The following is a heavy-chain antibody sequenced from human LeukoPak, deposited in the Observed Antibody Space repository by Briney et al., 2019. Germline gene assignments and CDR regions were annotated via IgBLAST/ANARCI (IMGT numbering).Heavy chain of an antibody. Sequence: PSETLSLTCAVYGGPFSDYYWSWIRQPPGKGLEWIGKINHSGSTNYRPSLKSRVTISIDTSKNQFSLKLKSMTAADTAVYYCARDLFLVPDYWGQGTLVTVSS. CDR1: GGPFSDYY. J-gene: IGHJ4*02. V-gene: IGHV4-34*01. D-gene: IGHD2-8*02. CDR2: INHSGST. CDR3: ARDLFLVPDY.